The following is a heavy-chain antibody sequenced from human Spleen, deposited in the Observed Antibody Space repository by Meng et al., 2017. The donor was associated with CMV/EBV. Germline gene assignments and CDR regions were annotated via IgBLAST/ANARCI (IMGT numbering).Heavy chain of an antibody. D-gene: IGHD5-18*01. V-gene: IGHV3-21*01. J-gene: IGHJ5*02. Sequence: GGSLRLSCAASGFTFSSYTMNWVRQAPGKGLEWVSSISSGRVYIYYADSVKGRFTISRDNAKNSLYLQMNSLRVEDTAVYYCARDPVDKADHWFDPWGQGTLVTVSS. CDR2: ISSGRVYI. CDR1: GFTFSSYT. CDR3: ARDPVDKADHWFDP.